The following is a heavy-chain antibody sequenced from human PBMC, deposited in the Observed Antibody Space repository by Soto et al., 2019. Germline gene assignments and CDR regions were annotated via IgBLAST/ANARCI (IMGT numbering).Heavy chain of an antibody. D-gene: IGHD2-21*01. CDR1: GGSISSSSYY. V-gene: IGHV4-39*07. Sequence: SETLSLTCTVSGGSISSSSYYWGWIRQPPGKGLEWIGSIYYSGSTYYNPSLKSRVTISVDTSKNQFSLKLSSVTAADTAVYYCARDYIFALGPWGQGTLVTVSS. CDR3: ARDYIFALGP. J-gene: IGHJ5*02. CDR2: IYYSGST.